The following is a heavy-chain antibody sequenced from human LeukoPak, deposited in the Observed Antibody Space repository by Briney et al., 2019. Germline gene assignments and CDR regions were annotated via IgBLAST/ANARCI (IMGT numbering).Heavy chain of an antibody. CDR3: ASNRVYAAAAGDY. J-gene: IGHJ4*02. Sequence: GGSLRLSCAASGFTFSSYSMNWVRQAPGKGLEWVSSISSSSYIYYADSVKGRFTISRDNAKNSLYLQMNNLRAEDTAVYYCASNRVYAAAAGDYWGQGTLVTVSS. CDR2: ISSSSYI. CDR1: GFTFSSYS. D-gene: IGHD6-13*01. V-gene: IGHV3-21*01.